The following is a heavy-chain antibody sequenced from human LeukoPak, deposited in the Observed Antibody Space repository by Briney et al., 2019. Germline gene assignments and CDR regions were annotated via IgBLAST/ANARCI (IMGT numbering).Heavy chain of an antibody. J-gene: IGHJ4*02. CDR3: AKDIDYGSGSYFKSLDY. V-gene: IGHV3-9*01. CDR1: GFNFDDYA. CDR2: ISWTGGTT. D-gene: IGHD3-10*01. Sequence: GGSLRLSCIASGFNFDDYAMHWVRQAPGKGLEWVSGISWTGGTTDYADSVKGRFTVSRDNAKNSLYLQMDSLRAEDTALYYCAKDIDYGSGSYFKSLDYWGQGTLVTVSS.